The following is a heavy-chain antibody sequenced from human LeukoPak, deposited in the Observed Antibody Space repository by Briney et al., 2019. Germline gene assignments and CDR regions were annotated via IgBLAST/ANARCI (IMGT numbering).Heavy chain of an antibody. Sequence: PGASLRLSRAASGFIFSTYAMSSASPARGSWLEWVSAIVARDGGTYYADTVKGRFTVSRDDPKNTLYLQMNTLRVEDTAVYYCAKWGDYDILTGYYDSDYWGHGTLVTVSS. V-gene: IGHV3-23*01. J-gene: IGHJ4*01. D-gene: IGHD3-9*01. CDR1: GFIFSTYA. CDR2: IVARDGGT. CDR3: AKWGDYDILTGYYDSDY.